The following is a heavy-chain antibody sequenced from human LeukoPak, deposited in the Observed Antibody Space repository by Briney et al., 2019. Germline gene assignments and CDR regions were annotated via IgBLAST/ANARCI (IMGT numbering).Heavy chain of an antibody. Sequence: PSETLSLTCTVSDGSISSSSYYWGWIRQPPGKGLEWIGSIYYSGSTYYNPSLKSRVTISVDTSKNQFSLKLSSVTAADTAVYYCARWAPRPFDNWFDPWGQGTLVTVSS. CDR2: IYYSGST. V-gene: IGHV4-39*01. J-gene: IGHJ5*02. CDR3: ARWAPRPFDNWFDP. CDR1: DGSISSSSYY.